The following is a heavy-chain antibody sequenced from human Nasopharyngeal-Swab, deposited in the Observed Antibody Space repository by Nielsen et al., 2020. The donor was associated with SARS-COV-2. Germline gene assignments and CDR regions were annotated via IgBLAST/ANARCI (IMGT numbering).Heavy chain of an antibody. J-gene: IGHJ4*02. CDR1: GFTFSTYW. V-gene: IGHV3-74*01. CDR3: VKHQGSSSDQ. CDR2: ITGDGSKT. Sequence: GGSLRLSCAASGFTFSTYWMHWVRQAPGKGLEWISQITGDGSKTNYADSVKGRFTISRDNAKSTLYLQMNGLRVEDSAVYYCVKHQGSSSDQWGQGTLVTVSS.